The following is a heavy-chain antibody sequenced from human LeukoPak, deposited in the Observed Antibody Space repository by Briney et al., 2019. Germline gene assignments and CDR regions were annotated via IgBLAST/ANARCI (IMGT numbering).Heavy chain of an antibody. CDR1: GFTFRSYA. D-gene: IGHD3-3*02. J-gene: IGHJ4*02. CDR3: AKYRDIFPTPPDC. V-gene: IGHV3-23*01. Sequence: PGGSRRLACVAAGFTFRSYAMTWVRQAPGKGLEWVSSIFGNGDTYYTDSLKGRFTISRDDSKNTVYLQMNSLRVEDTATYYCAKYRDIFPTPPDCWGQGTPVTVSS. CDR2: IFGNGDT.